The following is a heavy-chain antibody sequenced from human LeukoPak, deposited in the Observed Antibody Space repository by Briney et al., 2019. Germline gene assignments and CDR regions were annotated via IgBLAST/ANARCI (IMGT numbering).Heavy chain of an antibody. Sequence: SQTLSLTCTVSGGSISSGSYYWSWIRQPAGKGRAWIGRIYTSGSTNYNPSLKSRVTISVDTSKNQFSLKLSSVTAADTAVYYCARGLAPRFTFDYWGQGTLVTVSS. J-gene: IGHJ4*02. CDR1: GGSISSGSYY. CDR2: IYTSGST. CDR3: ARGLAPRFTFDY. D-gene: IGHD6-19*01. V-gene: IGHV4-61*02.